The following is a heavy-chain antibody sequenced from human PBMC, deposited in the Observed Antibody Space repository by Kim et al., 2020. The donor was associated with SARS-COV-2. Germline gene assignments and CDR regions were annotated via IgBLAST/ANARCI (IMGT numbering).Heavy chain of an antibody. J-gene: IGHJ3*02. CDR2: INPNSGDT. CDR1: GYTFTDYY. CDR3: ARGCARSRLMASEI. Sequence: ASVKVSCKASGYTFTDYYLHWVRQAPGQGLEWMGWINPNSGDTKYAQKFQDRITMTRDTSISTAYMDLSELTSDDSAVFYCARGCARSRLMASEIWGQGT. D-gene: IGHD2-2*01. V-gene: IGHV1-2*02.